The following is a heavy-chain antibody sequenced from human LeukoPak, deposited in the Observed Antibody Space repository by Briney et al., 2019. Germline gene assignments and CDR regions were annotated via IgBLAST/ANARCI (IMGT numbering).Heavy chain of an antibody. J-gene: IGHJ5*02. CDR1: GFTFSGYS. Sequence: GSLRLSCAASGFTFSGYSMNWVRQAPGKGLEWVSYISSSSSTIYYADSVKGRFTISRDNAKNSLYLQMNSLRAEDTAVYYCARGGICSSTSCYSFRRNWFNPWGQGTLVTVSS. V-gene: IGHV3-48*01. CDR3: ARGGICSSTSCYSFRRNWFNP. D-gene: IGHD2-2*01. CDR2: ISSSSSTI.